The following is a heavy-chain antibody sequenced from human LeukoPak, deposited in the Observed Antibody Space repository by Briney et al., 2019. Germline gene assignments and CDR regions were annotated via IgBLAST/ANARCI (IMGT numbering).Heavy chain of an antibody. CDR2: IKQDGSEQ. Sequence: GGSLKLSCVTSGFSFNTYWMSWVRQAPGKGLEWVANIKQDGSEQYYVDSVKGRFTISRDNAKNSVYLQMNRLRVEDTAVYYCARGAVIAAAGNYYYMDVWGKGTTVTVSS. J-gene: IGHJ6*03. CDR1: GFSFNTYW. V-gene: IGHV3-7*01. D-gene: IGHD6-13*01. CDR3: ARGAVIAAAGNYYYMDV.